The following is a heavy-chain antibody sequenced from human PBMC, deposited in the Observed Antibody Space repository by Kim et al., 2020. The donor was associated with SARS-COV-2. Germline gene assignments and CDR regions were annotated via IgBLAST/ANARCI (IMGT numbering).Heavy chain of an antibody. J-gene: IGHJ5*02. CDR2: DGSST. CDR3: ATAGWFDP. V-gene: IGHV3-74*01. Sequence: DGSSTSYADSGKGRFTISRDNAKNTLYLQMSSLRAEDTAVYYCATAGWFDPWGQGTLVTVSS.